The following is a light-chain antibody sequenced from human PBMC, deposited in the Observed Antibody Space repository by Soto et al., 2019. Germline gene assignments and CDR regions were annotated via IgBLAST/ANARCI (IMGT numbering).Light chain of an antibody. J-gene: IGKJ1*01. CDR3: QLRSNWPPTWT. V-gene: IGKV3-11*01. CDR2: DAS. CDR1: QSISNY. Sequence: EIVLTQSPATLSLSPGDRATLSCRASQSISNYLAWYQDRPGQAPRLLIYDASTRATGIPARFSGSGSGTDFTLTISSLEPEDFAVYFCQLRSNWPPTWTFGQGTKVEVK.